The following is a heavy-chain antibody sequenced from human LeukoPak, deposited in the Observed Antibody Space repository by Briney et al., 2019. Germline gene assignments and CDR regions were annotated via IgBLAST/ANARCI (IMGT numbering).Heavy chain of an antibody. Sequence: GGSLRLSCAASGFTFSSYWMSWVRQAPGKGLEWVANIKQDGSERYYVDSVKGRFTISRDNAKNSLYLQMNSLRAEDTAVYYCARVTTRAVLDAFDIWGQGTMVTVSS. CDR3: ARVTTRAVLDAFDI. D-gene: IGHD3-22*01. J-gene: IGHJ3*02. CDR1: GFTFSSYW. V-gene: IGHV3-7*01. CDR2: IKQDGSER.